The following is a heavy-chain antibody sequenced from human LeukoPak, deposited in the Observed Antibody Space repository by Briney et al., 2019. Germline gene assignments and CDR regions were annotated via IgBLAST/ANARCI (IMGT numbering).Heavy chain of an antibody. CDR2: IYHSGYT. Sequence: SETLSLTCAVHGVSVSGYYWSWIRKSPGKGLEWIGEIYHSGYTNYNPSLKRRVTISAATSENQLSLRLTSVTAADTAVYYCARMRCGHTDNICYNYWGQGTLVTVSS. D-gene: IGHD2-8*01. J-gene: IGHJ4*02. CDR1: GVSVSGYY. V-gene: IGHV4-34*01. CDR3: ARMRCGHTDNICYNY.